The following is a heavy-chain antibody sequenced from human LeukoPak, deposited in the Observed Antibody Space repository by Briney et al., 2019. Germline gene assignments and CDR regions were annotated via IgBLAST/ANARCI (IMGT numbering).Heavy chain of an antibody. CDR2: IYYSRST. D-gene: IGHD3-16*02. CDR1: GGSISSSSYY. CDR3: ARVNRGVWGSYRSSIDY. J-gene: IGHJ4*02. V-gene: IGHV4-39*07. Sequence: SETLSLTCTVSGGSISSSSYYWGWIRQPPGKGLEWIGSIYYSRSTYYNPSLKSRVTISVDTSKNQFSLKLSSVTAADTAVYYCARVNRGVWGSYRSSIDYWGQGTLVTVSS.